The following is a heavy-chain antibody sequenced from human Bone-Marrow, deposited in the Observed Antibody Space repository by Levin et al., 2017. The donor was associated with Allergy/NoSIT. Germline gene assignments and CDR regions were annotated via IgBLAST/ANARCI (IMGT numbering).Heavy chain of an antibody. CDR3: ATSHYYASGNP. D-gene: IGHD3-10*01. CDR1: GFIFSSYS. V-gene: IGHV3-48*01. Sequence: GESLKISCAASGFIFSSYSMNWVRQAPGKGLEWVSYISTGSSIKYYADSVKGRFTISRDNAKNSLYLQMNSLRAEDTAVYYCATSHYYASGNPWGQGTLVTVSS. CDR2: ISTGSSIK. J-gene: IGHJ5*02.